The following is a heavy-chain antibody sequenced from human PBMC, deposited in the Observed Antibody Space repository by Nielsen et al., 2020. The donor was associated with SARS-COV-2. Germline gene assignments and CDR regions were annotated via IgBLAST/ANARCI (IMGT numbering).Heavy chain of an antibody. D-gene: IGHD3-22*01. V-gene: IGHV3-53*01. Sequence: GESLKISCAASGFTVSSNYMSWVRQAPGKGLEWVSVIYSGGSTYYADSVKGRFTISRDNSKNTLYLQMNSLRAEDTAVYYCARGLGDSSGYYGNWYFDLWGRGTLVTVSS. CDR1: GFTVSSNY. CDR2: IYSGGST. CDR3: ARGLGDSSGYYGNWYFDL. J-gene: IGHJ2*01.